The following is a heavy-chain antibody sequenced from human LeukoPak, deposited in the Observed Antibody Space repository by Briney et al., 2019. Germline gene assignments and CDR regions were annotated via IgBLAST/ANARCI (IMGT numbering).Heavy chain of an antibody. V-gene: IGHV1-69*04. CDR1: GGTFSSYA. Sequence: VKVSCKASGGTFSSYAISWVRQAPGQGLEWMGRIIPILGIANYAQKFQGRVTITADKSTSTAYMELSSLRSEDTAVYYCARDLAMVRTIPGPGGDYWGQGTLVTVSS. CDR3: ARDLAMVRTIPGPGGDY. J-gene: IGHJ4*02. CDR2: IIPILGIA. D-gene: IGHD3-10*01.